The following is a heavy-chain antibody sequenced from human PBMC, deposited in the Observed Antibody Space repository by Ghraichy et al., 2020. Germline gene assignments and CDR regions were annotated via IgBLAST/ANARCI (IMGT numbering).Heavy chain of an antibody. D-gene: IGHD6-13*01. V-gene: IGHV4-61*01. Sequence: SETLSLTCTVSGGSVSSGSYYWSWIRQPPGKGLEWIGYIYYSGSTNYNPSLKSRVTISVDTSKNQFSLKLSSVTAADTAVYYCARDDIAAAGTWAFAYWGQGTLVTVFS. CDR1: GGSVSSGSYY. J-gene: IGHJ4*02. CDR2: IYYSGST. CDR3: ARDDIAAAGTWAFAY.